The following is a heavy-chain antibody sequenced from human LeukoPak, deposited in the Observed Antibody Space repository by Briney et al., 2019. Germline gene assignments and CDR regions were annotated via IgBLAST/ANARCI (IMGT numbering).Heavy chain of an antibody. Sequence: SETLSLTCTVSGGSISSSSYYWGWIRQPPGKGLEWIGRIYYSGSTYYNTALKRRVTISVDASKNQFTLKLSSVTAADTAVYCCARHNGWFDPWGQGTLVAVSS. CDR1: GGSISSSSYY. V-gene: IGHV4-39*01. D-gene: IGHD2-8*01. CDR2: IYYSGST. J-gene: IGHJ5*02. CDR3: ARHNGWFDP.